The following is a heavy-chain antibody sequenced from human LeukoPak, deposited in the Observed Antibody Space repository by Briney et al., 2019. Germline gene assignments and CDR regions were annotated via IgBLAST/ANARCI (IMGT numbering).Heavy chain of an antibody. D-gene: IGHD6-19*01. J-gene: IGHJ3*02. V-gene: IGHV4-61*02. CDR2: IYTSGST. CDR3: ARHMAGSDAFDI. CDR1: GGSISSGSYY. Sequence: PSQTLSLTCTVSGGSISSGSYYWSWIRQPAGKGLEWIGRIYTSGSTNYNPSLKSRVTISVDTSKNQFSLKLSSVTAADTAVYYCARHMAGSDAFDIWGQGTLVTVSS.